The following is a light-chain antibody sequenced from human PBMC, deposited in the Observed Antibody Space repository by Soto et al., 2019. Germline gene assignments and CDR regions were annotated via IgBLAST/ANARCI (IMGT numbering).Light chain of an antibody. J-gene: IGLJ1*01. Sequence: QSVLTQPPSVSGAPGQRVTISCTGSSSNIGAGYDVHWYQQLPGTAPKLLIYGNSNRPSGVPDRFSGSKSGTSASLAITGLQAEHEADYYCQSYDSSLGAYVLGTGTKVTVL. CDR2: GNS. CDR1: SSNIGAGYD. V-gene: IGLV1-40*01. CDR3: QSYDSSLGAYV.